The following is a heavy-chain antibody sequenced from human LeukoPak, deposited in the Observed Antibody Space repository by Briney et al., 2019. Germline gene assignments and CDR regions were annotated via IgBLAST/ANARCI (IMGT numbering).Heavy chain of an antibody. CDR2: INSGGSST. CDR3: AREVPYYYDSSGYYY. D-gene: IGHD3-22*01. V-gene: IGHV3-74*01. Sequence: GGSLRLSCAASGFTFSSYWMHWVRQAPGKGLVWVSRINSGGSSTNYADSVKGRFTISRDNAKNTLYLQMNSLRAEDTAVYYCAREVPYYYDSSGYYYWGQGTLVTVSS. J-gene: IGHJ4*02. CDR1: GFTFSSYW.